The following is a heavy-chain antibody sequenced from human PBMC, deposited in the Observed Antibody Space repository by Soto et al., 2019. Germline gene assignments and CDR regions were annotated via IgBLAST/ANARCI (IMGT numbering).Heavy chain of an antibody. CDR2: ISGSGGST. V-gene: IGHV3-23*01. CDR3: AKGGRGRKWLRAFDY. J-gene: IGHJ4*02. Sequence: GGSLRLSCAASGFTFSSYAMSWVRQAPGKGLEWVSAISGSGGSTYYADSVKGRFTISRDNSKNTLYLQMNSLRAEDTAVYYCAKGGRGRKWLRAFDYWGQGTLVTVSS. CDR1: GFTFSSYA. D-gene: IGHD5-12*01.